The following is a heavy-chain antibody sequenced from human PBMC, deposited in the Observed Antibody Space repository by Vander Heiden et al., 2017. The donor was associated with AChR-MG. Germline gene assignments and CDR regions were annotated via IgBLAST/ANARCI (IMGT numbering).Heavy chain of an antibody. CDR3: ATGGAVAGTGDFDY. CDR1: GDTRTELS. CDR2: FDPEDGET. Sequence: QVQLVQSGAEAKKPGASGKVSCKVSGDTRTELSMHWVRQAPGKGLGWMGGFDPEDGETIYAQKFQGRVTMTEDTSTDTAYMELSSLRSEDTAVYYCATGGAVAGTGDFDYWGQGTLVTVSS. J-gene: IGHJ4*02. V-gene: IGHV1-24*01. D-gene: IGHD6-19*01.